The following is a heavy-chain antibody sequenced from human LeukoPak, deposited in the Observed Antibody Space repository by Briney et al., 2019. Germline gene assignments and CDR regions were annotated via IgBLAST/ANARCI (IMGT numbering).Heavy chain of an antibody. D-gene: IGHD5-12*01. CDR2: IYPGDSDT. Sequence: GESLKISCKGSGYSFTSYWIGWVRQMPGKGLEWMGIIYPGDSDTRYSPSFQGQVTISADKSISTAYLQWSSLKASDTAMYYCARNRVNSGYVLDAFDIWGQGTMVIVSS. CDR1: GYSFTSYW. J-gene: IGHJ3*02. V-gene: IGHV5-51*01. CDR3: ARNRVNSGYVLDAFDI.